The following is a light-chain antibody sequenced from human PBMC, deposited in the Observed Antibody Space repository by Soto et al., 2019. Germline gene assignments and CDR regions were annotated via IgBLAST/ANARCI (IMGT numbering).Light chain of an antibody. Sequence: DIQMIQSPSSVSASVGDRVTVTCRASQNITTWLTWYQQTPGKAPHLLIYGASTLQRGVPSRFSGSGSGTEFTLTITSLQPEDFATYYCQQGSRFPFTFGPG. CDR2: GAS. CDR1: QNITTW. CDR3: QQGSRFPFT. V-gene: IGKV1-12*01. J-gene: IGKJ3*01.